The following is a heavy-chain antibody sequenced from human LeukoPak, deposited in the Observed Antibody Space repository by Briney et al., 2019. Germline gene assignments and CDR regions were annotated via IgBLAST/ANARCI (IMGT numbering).Heavy chain of an antibody. V-gene: IGHV3-53*01. CDR2: IYVAGST. D-gene: IGHD1-26*01. J-gene: IGHJ4*02. CDR3: AKDRARGGATDFDY. CDR1: GFTVSDSF. Sequence: GGSLRLSCAASGFTVSDSFMTWVRQAPGKGLEWVSVIYVAGSTYYADSVKGRFTVSRDNSKNTLYLQMNSLRADDTAVYSCAKDRARGGATDFDYWGQGTLVTVSS.